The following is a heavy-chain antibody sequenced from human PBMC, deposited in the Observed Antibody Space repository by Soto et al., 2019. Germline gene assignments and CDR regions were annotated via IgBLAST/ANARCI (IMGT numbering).Heavy chain of an antibody. V-gene: IGHV5-10-1*03. J-gene: IGHJ5*02. CDR1: GYSFTSYW. CDR2: IDPSDSYT. CDR3: PRQWWEYSSSSHWFDP. Sequence: EVQLVQSGAEVKKPGESLRISCKGSGYSFTSYWISWVRQMPGKGLEWMGRIDPSDSYTNYSPSFQGHVTISADKSISTAYLQWSSLKASDTAMYYCPRQWWEYSSSSHWFDPWGQGTLVTVSS. D-gene: IGHD6-6*01.